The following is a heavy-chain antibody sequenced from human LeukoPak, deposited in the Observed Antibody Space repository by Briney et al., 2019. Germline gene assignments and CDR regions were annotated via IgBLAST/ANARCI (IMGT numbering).Heavy chain of an antibody. J-gene: IGHJ3*02. V-gene: IGHV4-34*01. D-gene: IGHD2-21*02. Sequence: SETLSLTCAVYGGSFSGYYWSWIRQPPGKGLEWIGSIYYSGSTYYNPSLKSRVTISVDTSKNQFSLKLSSVTAADTAVYYCARKCGGDCYSDAFDIWGQGTMVTVSS. CDR2: IYYSGST. CDR1: GGSFSGYY. CDR3: ARKCGGDCYSDAFDI.